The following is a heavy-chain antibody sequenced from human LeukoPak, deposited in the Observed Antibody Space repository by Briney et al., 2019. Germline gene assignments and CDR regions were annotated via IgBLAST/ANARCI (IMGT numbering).Heavy chain of an antibody. Sequence: SQTPSLTCAISGDSVSSNSAAWNWIRQSPSRGLEWLGRTYYRSKWYNDYAVSVKSRITINPDTSKNQFSLQLNSVTPEDTAVYYCARGEAYYYDSSGPSNWFDPWGQGTLVTVSS. J-gene: IGHJ5*02. D-gene: IGHD3-22*01. V-gene: IGHV6-1*01. CDR1: GDSVSSNSAA. CDR3: ARGEAYYYDSSGPSNWFDP. CDR2: TYYRSKWYN.